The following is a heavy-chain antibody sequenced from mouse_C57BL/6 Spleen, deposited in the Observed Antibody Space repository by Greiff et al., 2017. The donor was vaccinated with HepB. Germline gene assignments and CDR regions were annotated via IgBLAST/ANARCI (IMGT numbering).Heavy chain of an antibody. V-gene: IGHV1-82*01. D-gene: IGHD1-1*01. CDR3: ARCYGSSSYYYAMDD. J-gene: IGHJ4*01. CDR2: IYPGDGDT. CDR1: GYAFSSSW. Sequence: VQLQQSGPELVKPGASVKISCKASGYAFSSSWMNWVKQRPGKGLEWIGRIYPGDGDTNYNGKFKGKATLTADKSSSTAYMQLCSVTSEDSAVYFCARCYGSSSYYYAMDDWGQGTSVTVSS.